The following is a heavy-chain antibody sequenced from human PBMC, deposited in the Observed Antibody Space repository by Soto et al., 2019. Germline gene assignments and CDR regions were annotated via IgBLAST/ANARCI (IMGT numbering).Heavy chain of an antibody. J-gene: IGHJ4*02. CDR3: AKGGYCSGGSCYSGFDY. V-gene: IGHV3-23*01. CDR2: ISGSGGST. CDR1: GFTFSSYA. D-gene: IGHD2-15*01. Sequence: EVQLLESGGGLVQPGGSLRLSCAASGFTFSSYAMSWVRQAPGKGLEWVSAISGSGGSTYYADSVKGRFTISRDNSKNTLYLQMNSLRAEDTAVYYCAKGGYCSGGSCYSGFDYWGQGTLVTVSS.